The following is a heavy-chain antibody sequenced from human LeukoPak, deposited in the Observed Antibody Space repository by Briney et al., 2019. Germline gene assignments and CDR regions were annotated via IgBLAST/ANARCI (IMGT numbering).Heavy chain of an antibody. CDR2: ITANADRT. CDR3: AIMHGYYDGSGYWVQ. CDR1: GFTFGSYG. V-gene: IGHV3-23*01. D-gene: IGHD3-22*01. Sequence: GGSLRLSCAASGFTFGSYGMSWVRQAPGKGLEWGSFITANADRTSYADSVEGRLTISRDNPRNTLYMQMNSLRDEDTAIYYCAIMHGYYDGSGYWVQWGQGTLVTVSS. J-gene: IGHJ1*01.